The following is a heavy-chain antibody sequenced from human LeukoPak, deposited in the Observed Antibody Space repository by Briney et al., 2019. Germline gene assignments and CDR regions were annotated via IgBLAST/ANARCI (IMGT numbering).Heavy chain of an antibody. CDR3: AREPDIVVVVAATRFAFDI. J-gene: IGHJ3*02. CDR2: INHSGST. CDR1: GGGSSGYY. Sequence: SETLSLISAVYGGGSSGYYWYWIRQPPGQALEGLGEINHSGSTNYNPFLKSRVTISVDTSKNQSSLKLSSVTAADTAVYYCAREPDIVVVVAATRFAFDIWGQGTMVTVSS. V-gene: IGHV4-34*01. D-gene: IGHD2-15*01.